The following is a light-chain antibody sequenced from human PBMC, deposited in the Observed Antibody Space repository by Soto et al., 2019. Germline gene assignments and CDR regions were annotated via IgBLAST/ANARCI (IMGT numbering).Light chain of an antibody. CDR3: SSYTGSRTLVV. V-gene: IGLV2-14*01. CDR2: EVS. Sequence: QSVLTQPASVSGSPGQSITISCTGTSSDVGGYNYGSWYQQHPGKAPLPMIYEVSNRPSGVSNRFAGSKSGNTASLNISGLLAEDEADYYCSSYTGSRTLVVSGGGTKLTVL. J-gene: IGLJ2*01. CDR1: SSDVGGYNY.